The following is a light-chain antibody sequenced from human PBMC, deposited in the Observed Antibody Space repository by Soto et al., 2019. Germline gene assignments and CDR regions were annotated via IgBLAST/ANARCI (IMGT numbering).Light chain of an antibody. Sequence: DIRMTQSPATLSASVGDRVTITCRASQRVDRWLAWYQQKPGQAPKLLISDASTLESGVPSRFSGSGSVTEFTLTITSLQPDDFATYYCQQYKDYTYTFGQGTRVESK. J-gene: IGKJ2*01. V-gene: IGKV1-5*01. CDR2: DAS. CDR1: QRVDRW. CDR3: QQYKDYTYT.